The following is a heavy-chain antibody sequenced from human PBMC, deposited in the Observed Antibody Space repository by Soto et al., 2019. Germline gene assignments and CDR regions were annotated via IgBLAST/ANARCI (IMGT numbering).Heavy chain of an antibody. CDR1: GVSLSSGF. CDR3: TVGGGWLTDY. D-gene: IGHD5-12*01. J-gene: IGHJ4*02. Sequence: QVQLQESAPGLVEPSETLSLTCSVSGVSLSSGFWGWFRQPPGKGLEWIGFIHYSGSTTYNPYSTSRLNMSLDSFKNHSSRRLSSVPAADTALYYCTVGGGWLTDYWGQGTLVTVSS. CDR2: IHYSGST. V-gene: IGHV4-59*01.